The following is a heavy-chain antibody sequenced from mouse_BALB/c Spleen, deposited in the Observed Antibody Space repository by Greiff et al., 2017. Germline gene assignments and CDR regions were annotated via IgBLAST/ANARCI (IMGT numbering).Heavy chain of an antibody. V-gene: IGHV3-8*02. J-gene: IGHJ4*01. CDR2: ISYSGST. Sequence: VQLKESGPSLVKPSQTLSLTCSVTGDSITSGYWNWIRKFPGNKLEYMGYISYSGSTYYNPSLKSRISITRDTSKNQYYLQLNSVTTEDTATYYCARYGGKGVYYAMDYWGQGTSVTVSS. CDR3: ARYGGKGVYYAMDY. CDR1: GDSITSGY. D-gene: IGHD2-1*01.